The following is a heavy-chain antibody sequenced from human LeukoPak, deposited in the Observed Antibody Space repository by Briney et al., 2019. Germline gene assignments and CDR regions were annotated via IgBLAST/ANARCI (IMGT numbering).Heavy chain of an antibody. CDR3: AKQSAGSAAWYSLHYDF. V-gene: IGHV3-23*01. D-gene: IGHD6-13*01. CDR2: ISGSGGGT. J-gene: IGHJ4*02. Sequence: GESLRLSCAASGFTFSTYAMSWVRQAPGKGLEWVSAISGSGGGTYYADSVKGRFTISRDNSKDTLYLQMNGLRAEDTAVYFCAKQSAGSAAWYSLHYDFWGQGTLVTVSS. CDR1: GFTFSTYA.